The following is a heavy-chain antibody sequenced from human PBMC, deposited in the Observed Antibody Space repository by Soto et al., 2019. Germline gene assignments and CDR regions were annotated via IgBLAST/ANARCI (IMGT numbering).Heavy chain of an antibody. Sequence: SETLSLTCTVSGGSIRNGDYYWGWIRQPPGKGLEWIGYVYYSGTTYSRPSLNSRVSISVDTSENQYSLRLTSVTAADTAVYYCVTVNLVGAAYYFDYWGPGTLVTVSS. CDR2: VYYSGTT. CDR3: VTVNLVGAAYYFDY. V-gene: IGHV4-30-4*01. CDR1: GGSIRNGDYY. J-gene: IGHJ4*02. D-gene: IGHD1-26*01.